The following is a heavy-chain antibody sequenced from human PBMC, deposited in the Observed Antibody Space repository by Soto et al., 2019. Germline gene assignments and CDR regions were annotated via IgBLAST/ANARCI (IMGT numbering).Heavy chain of an antibody. CDR3: ARMETFGSLNWFDP. CDR2: MNPGSGDT. Sequence: GASVKVSCKASGYSFTNNDVSWVRQATGQGLEWMGWMNPGSGDTGYAQKFQGRVTMTRDISIATAYMELSSLGSDDTAIYYCARMETFGSLNWFDPWGQGTLVTAPQ. J-gene: IGHJ5*02. CDR1: GYSFTNND. D-gene: IGHD3-16*01. V-gene: IGHV1-8*01.